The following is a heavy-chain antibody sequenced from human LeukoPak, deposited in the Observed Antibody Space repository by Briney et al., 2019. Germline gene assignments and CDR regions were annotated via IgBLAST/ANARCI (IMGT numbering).Heavy chain of an antibody. D-gene: IGHD3-16*02. Sequence: GGSLRLSCAASGFPFSSYWMHWVRQAPGKGLVWVSRIHSDGSSTNYADSVKGRFTISRDNAKNTLYLQMNSLRAEDTAVYYCARDGHCDYVWGTYRYEPHAFDVWGQGTMVTVSS. J-gene: IGHJ3*01. CDR1: GFPFSSYW. V-gene: IGHV3-74*01. CDR2: IHSDGSST. CDR3: ARDGHCDYVWGTYRYEPHAFDV.